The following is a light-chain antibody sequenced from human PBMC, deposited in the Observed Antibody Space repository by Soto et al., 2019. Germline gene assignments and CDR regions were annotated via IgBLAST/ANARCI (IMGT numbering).Light chain of an antibody. CDR3: QQYGSSRT. Sequence: EIVLTQSPGTLSLSPGERATLSCRTSQSVSSSCLAWYQQKPGQAPRLLIYGASSRATGIPDMFSGSGSGTDFTLTISRLEPEDFAVYYCQQYGSSRTFGQGTKVEIK. CDR2: GAS. V-gene: IGKV3-20*01. CDR1: QSVSSSC. J-gene: IGKJ1*01.